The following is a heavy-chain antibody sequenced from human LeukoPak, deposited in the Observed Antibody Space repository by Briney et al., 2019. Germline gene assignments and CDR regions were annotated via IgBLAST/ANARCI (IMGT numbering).Heavy chain of an antibody. CDR3: ARAREMATVNWFDP. CDR1: GGTFSSYA. V-gene: IGHV1-69*05. CDR2: IIPIFGTA. Sequence: SVKVSCKASGGTFSSYAISWVRQAPGQRLEWMGGIIPIFGTANYAQKFQGRVTITTDESTSTAYMELSSLRSEDTAVYYCARAREMATVNWFDPWGQGTLVTASS. J-gene: IGHJ5*02. D-gene: IGHD5-24*01.